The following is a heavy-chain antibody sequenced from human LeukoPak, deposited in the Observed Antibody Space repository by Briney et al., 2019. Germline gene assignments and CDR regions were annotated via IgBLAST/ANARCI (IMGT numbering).Heavy chain of an antibody. D-gene: IGHD3-10*01. V-gene: IGHV1-69*13. Sequence: SVKVSCKASGGTFSSYAISWVRQAPGQGLEWMGGIIPIFGTANYAQKFQGRVTIIADESTSTAYMELSSLRSEDTAVYYCARATGSGSSWFDPWGQGTLVTVSS. J-gene: IGHJ5*02. CDR1: GGTFSSYA. CDR3: ARATGSGSSWFDP. CDR2: IIPIFGTA.